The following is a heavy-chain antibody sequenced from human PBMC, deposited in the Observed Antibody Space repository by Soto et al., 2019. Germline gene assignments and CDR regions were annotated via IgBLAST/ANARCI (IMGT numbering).Heavy chain of an antibody. CDR3: ARGFPLDPFDY. J-gene: IGHJ4*02. Sequence: PXGSLRLSCAASGFTFRSYWMSCVHQAPGKGLDWVANIKQDGSEKYYVDSVKGRFTISRDNAKNSLYLQMTSLRAEDTAVYYCARGFPLDPFDYWGQGSLVTVSS. CDR2: IKQDGSEK. V-gene: IGHV3-7*01. D-gene: IGHD1-1*01. CDR1: GFTFRSYW.